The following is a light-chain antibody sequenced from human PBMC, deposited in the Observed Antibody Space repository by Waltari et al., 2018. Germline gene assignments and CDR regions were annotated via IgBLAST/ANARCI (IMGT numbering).Light chain of an antibody. V-gene: IGKV3-11*01. CDR3: QQRSNWPRVT. CDR2: DAS. CDR1: QSVSSY. Sequence: EIVLTQSPATLSLSPGERATLSYRASQSVSSYLAWYQQKPGQAPRLRIYDASNRATGIPARFSGSGSGTDFTLTISSLEPEDFAVYYCQQRSNWPRVTFGPGTKVDIK. J-gene: IGKJ3*01.